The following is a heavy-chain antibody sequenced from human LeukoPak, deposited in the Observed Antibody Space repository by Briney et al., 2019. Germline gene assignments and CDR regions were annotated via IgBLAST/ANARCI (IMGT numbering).Heavy chain of an antibody. CDR3: AGALYSGYGC. D-gene: IGHD5-12*01. CDR1: GGPIHY. J-gene: IGHJ4*02. Sequence: SETLSLTCSVSGGPIHYWSWIRQPPGKGLEWIGYIHYSGDTNYNPSLRSRLTISVDTSKNQFSLKLSSVTAADTAVYYCAGALYSGYGCWGQGTLVTVSS. CDR2: IHYSGDT. V-gene: IGHV4-59*08.